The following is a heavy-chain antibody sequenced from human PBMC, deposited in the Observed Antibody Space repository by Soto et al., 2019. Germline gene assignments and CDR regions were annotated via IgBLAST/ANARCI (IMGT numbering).Heavy chain of an antibody. Sequence: QVQLVESGGGVVQPGRSLRLSCAASGFTFSAYGMHWVRQAPGKGLEWVAVISYDGSNKYYADSVKGRFTISRDNSKNTLYLQMNSLRAADTAVYYCAKVTFSGDYYYYYGMDVWGQGTTVTVSS. V-gene: IGHV3-30*18. CDR1: GFTFSAYG. J-gene: IGHJ6*02. CDR3: AKVTFSGDYYYYYGMDV. D-gene: IGHD1-26*01. CDR2: ISYDGSNK.